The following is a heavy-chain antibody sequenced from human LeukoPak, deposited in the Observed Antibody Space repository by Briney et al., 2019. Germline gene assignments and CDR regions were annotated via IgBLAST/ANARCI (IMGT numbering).Heavy chain of an antibody. CDR2: IYTSGST. D-gene: IGHD3-3*01. CDR3: ARGGEPFEWPPRFDY. J-gene: IGHJ4*02. Sequence: SETLSLTCTVSGGSISSGSYYWSWIRQPAGKGLEWIGRIYTSGSTNYNPSLKSRVTISVDTSKNQFSLKLSSVTAADTAVYYCARGGEPFEWPPRFDYWGQGTLVTVSS. CDR1: GGSISSGSYY. V-gene: IGHV4-61*02.